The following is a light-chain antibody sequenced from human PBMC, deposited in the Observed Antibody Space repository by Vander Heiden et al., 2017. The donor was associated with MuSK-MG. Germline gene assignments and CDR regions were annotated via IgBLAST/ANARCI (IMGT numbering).Light chain of an antibody. J-gene: IGKJ1*01. CDR1: HNITRY. Sequence: DIQMTQSPSSLSAFLGDRVTITCRASHNITRYVNWYHQTPGKAPKILIYAASSLQSGVPSRFSGSGSGTDFTLTISSLQTEYFVIYYCQQSYSIAWAFGQGTKVEIK. V-gene: IGKV1-39*01. CDR3: QQSYSIAWA. CDR2: AAS.